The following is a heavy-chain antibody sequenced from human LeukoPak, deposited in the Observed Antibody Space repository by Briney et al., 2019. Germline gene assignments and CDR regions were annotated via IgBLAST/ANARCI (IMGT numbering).Heavy chain of an antibody. CDR1: GYTFTSYY. CDR2: INPSGGST. D-gene: IGHD1-1*01. V-gene: IGHV1-46*01. Sequence: ASVKVSCKASGYTFTSYYMHWVRQAPGQGLEWMGIINPSGGSTSYAQKFQGRVTMTRDTSTSTVYMELSSLRSEDTAVYYWARVLERRYFDYWGQGTLVTVSS. J-gene: IGHJ4*02. CDR3: ARVLERRYFDY.